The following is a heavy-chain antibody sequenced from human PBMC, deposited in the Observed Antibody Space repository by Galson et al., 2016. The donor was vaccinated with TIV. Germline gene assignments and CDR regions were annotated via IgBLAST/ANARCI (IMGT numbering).Heavy chain of an antibody. J-gene: IGHJ3*01. CDR2: IFPNASDI. D-gene: IGHD3-16*01. Sequence: QSGAEVKKPGESLKISCKDSGYNFRSYWIAWVRQMPGKGFEWLGIIFPNASDIRYSPYFRGLVTMSADKSTSTAYLQCNSLKASDTAMYYCARMSLLGALDFWGQGTMVIVSS. V-gene: IGHV5-51*03. CDR3: ARMSLLGALDF. CDR1: GYNFRSYW.